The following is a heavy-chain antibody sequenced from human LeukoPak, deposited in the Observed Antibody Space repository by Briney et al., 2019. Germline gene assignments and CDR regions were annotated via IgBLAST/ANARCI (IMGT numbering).Heavy chain of an antibody. Sequence: ASVNVSCKASGYTFTGYYMHWVRQASGQGLEWMGRINPNSGGTNYAQKFQGRVTMTRDTSISTAYMELSRLRSDDTAVYYCARGKDYYDSSGYYLGYYFDYWGQGTLVTVSS. D-gene: IGHD3-22*01. J-gene: IGHJ4*02. CDR1: GYTFTGYY. CDR2: INPNSGGT. V-gene: IGHV1-2*06. CDR3: ARGKDYYDSSGYYLGYYFDY.